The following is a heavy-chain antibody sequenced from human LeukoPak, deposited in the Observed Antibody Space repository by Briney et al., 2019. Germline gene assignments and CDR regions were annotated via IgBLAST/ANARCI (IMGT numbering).Heavy chain of an antibody. CDR3: ARAPFSSGWYGAWFDP. J-gene: IGHJ5*02. CDR2: MNPNSGNT. D-gene: IGHD6-19*01. Sequence: ASVKVSCKASGSTFTSYDINGVRQAPGQGLEWMGWMNPNSGNTGYAQKFQGRVTMTRNTSISTAYMELSSLRSEDTAVYYCARAPFSSGWYGAWFDPWGQGTLVTVSS. V-gene: IGHV1-8*01. CDR1: GSTFTSYD.